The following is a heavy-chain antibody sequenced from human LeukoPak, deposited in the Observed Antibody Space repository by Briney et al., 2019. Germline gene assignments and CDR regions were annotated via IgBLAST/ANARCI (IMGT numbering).Heavy chain of an antibody. V-gene: IGHV4-30-4*08. J-gene: IGHJ5*02. CDR3: ARFRREYCGGDCYNNWFDL. CDR2: IYYSGST. Sequence: PSETLSLTCTVSGGSVNSGSYYWNWIRQPPGKGLEWIGYIYYSGSTYYNPSLKSRVTISVDTSKNQFSLKLSSVTAADTAVYYCARFRREYCGGDCYNNWFDLWGQGTLVTVSS. CDR1: GGSVNSGSYY. D-gene: IGHD2-21*02.